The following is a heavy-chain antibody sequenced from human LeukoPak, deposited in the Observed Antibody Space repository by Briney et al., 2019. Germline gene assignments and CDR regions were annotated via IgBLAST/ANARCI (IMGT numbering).Heavy chain of an antibody. CDR2: ISSSGSTI. J-gene: IGHJ3*02. CDR3: ARGMYYYDSSGYAFDI. Sequence: QPGGSLRLSCAASGFTFSGYEMNWVRQAPGKGLEWVSYISSSGSTIYYADSVKGRFTISRDNAKNSLYLQMNSLRAEDTAVYYCARGMYYYDSSGYAFDIWGQGTMVPVSS. D-gene: IGHD3-22*01. CDR1: GFTFSGYE. V-gene: IGHV3-48*03.